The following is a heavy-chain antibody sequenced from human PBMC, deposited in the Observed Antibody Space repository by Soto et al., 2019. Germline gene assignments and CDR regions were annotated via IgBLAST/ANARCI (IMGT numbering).Heavy chain of an antibody. Sequence: GASVKVSCKASGYTFTSYDINWVRQATGQGLEWMGWMNPNSGNTGYAQKFQGRVTMTRNTSISTAYMELSSLRSEDTAVYYCARDGYCSGGSCYKTSNWFDPWGQGTLVTVSS. CDR1: GYTFTSYD. V-gene: IGHV1-8*01. J-gene: IGHJ5*02. CDR3: ARDGYCSGGSCYKTSNWFDP. D-gene: IGHD2-15*01. CDR2: MNPNSGNT.